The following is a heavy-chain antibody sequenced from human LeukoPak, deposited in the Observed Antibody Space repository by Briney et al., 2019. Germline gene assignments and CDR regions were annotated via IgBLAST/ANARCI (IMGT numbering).Heavy chain of an antibody. CDR1: GFTFSSYA. Sequence: PGRSLRLSCAASGFTFSSYAMHWVRQAPGKGLEWVAVISYDGSNKYYADSVKGRFTISRDNSKNTLYLQMNSLRAEDTAVYYCARGAAAGTYYFDYWGQGTLVTVSS. CDR3: ARGAAAGTYYFDY. J-gene: IGHJ4*02. D-gene: IGHD6-13*01. V-gene: IGHV3-30-3*01. CDR2: ISYDGSNK.